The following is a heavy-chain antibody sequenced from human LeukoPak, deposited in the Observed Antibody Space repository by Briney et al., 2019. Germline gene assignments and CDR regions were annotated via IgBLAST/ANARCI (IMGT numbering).Heavy chain of an antibody. J-gene: IGHJ4*02. D-gene: IGHD4-17*01. V-gene: IGHV3-21*06. CDR2: IGTDGSYI. CDR1: GFTFSSHN. Sequence: GGSLRLSCAASGFTFSSHNMNWVRQAPMKGLEWVSSIGTDGSYIYYADSVKGRFTISRDNAKNSLYLQMNSLRDEDTAVYYCARRAYGDDSFDYWGQGTLVTVSS. CDR3: ARRAYGDDSFDY.